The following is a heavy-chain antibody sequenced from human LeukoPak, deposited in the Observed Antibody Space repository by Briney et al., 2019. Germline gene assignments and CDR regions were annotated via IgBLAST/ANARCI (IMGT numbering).Heavy chain of an antibody. V-gene: IGHV4-4*02. Sequence: SETLSLTCAVSGGSISSSNWWSWVRQPPGKGLEWIGEIYHSGSTNYNPSLKSRVIISVDKSKNQFSLKLSSVTAADTAVYYCAKEGGPDILTGYYRWGQGTLVTVSS. D-gene: IGHD3-9*01. CDR3: AKEGGPDILTGYYR. J-gene: IGHJ4*02. CDR1: GGSISSSNW. CDR2: IYHSGST.